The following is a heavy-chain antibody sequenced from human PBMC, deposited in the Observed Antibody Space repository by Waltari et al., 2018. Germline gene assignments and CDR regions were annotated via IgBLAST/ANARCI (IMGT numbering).Heavy chain of an antibody. V-gene: IGHV3-15*01. CDR1: GFTFSTAW. J-gene: IGHJ4*02. D-gene: IGHD1-26*01. CDR3: TTRITPKVGAWHDY. CDR2: SKSKTDGGTK. Sequence: EVQLVESGGGLVRPGGSLRLSCAASGFTFSTAWMSWVRRAPGKGLEWVGISKSKTDGGTKYYAAPVKGRFSISRDDSKNTLYRQMNSLKTEDTAVYYCTTRITPKVGAWHDYWGQGTLVTVSS.